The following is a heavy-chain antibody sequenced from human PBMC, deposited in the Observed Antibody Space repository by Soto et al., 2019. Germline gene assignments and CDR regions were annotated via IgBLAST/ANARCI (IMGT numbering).Heavy chain of an antibody. J-gene: IGHJ6*02. CDR1: GFTFSTYA. CDR2: ISYDGTNK. D-gene: IGHD5-18*01. CDR3: AKDGGGYNYGYVMLDKYYYGMDV. Sequence: QVQLVESGGGVVQPGRSLRLSCAASGFTFSTYAMHWVRQAPGKGLEWVPVISYDGTNKYYADSVRGRFTISRDNSKNTLFLKMNSLRAEDTAVYYCAKDGGGYNYGYVMLDKYYYGMDVWGQGTTVTVSS. V-gene: IGHV3-30-3*01.